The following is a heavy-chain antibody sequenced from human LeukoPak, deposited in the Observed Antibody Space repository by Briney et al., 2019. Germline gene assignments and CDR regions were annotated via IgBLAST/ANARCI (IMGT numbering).Heavy chain of an antibody. CDR2: IYHSGST. CDR3: ARSRRSWSTFDY. CDR1: GYSISSGYY. Sequence: PSETLSLTCTVSGYSISSGYYWGWIRQPPGKGLEWIGNIYHSGSTYYNPSLKRRVTISVDTSKNQFSLKLTSVTATDTAVYYCARSRRSWSTFDYWGQGTLVTVSS. D-gene: IGHD6-13*01. V-gene: IGHV4-38-2*02. J-gene: IGHJ4*02.